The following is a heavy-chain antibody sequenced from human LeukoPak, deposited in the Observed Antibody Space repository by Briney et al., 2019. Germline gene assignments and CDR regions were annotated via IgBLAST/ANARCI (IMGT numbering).Heavy chain of an antibody. Sequence: GESLKISCKGSGYSFTSYWIGWVRQMPGKGLEWMGIIYPGDSDTRYSPSFQGQVTISADKSISTAYLQWSSLKASDTAMYYCARQSAIPHYDFWSGYSNYYYYYYYMDVWGKGTTVTVSS. CDR2: IYPGDSDT. J-gene: IGHJ6*03. D-gene: IGHD3-3*01. CDR3: ARQSAIPHYDFWSGYSNYYYYYYYMDV. CDR1: GYSFTSYW. V-gene: IGHV5-51*01.